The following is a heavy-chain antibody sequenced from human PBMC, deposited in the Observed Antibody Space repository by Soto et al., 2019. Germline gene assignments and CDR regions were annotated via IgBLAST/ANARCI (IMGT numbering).Heavy chain of an antibody. CDR3: ARVGVTMIVPGWGMDV. Sequence: ASVKVSCKASGYTFTSYAMHWVRQAPGQRLEWMGWINAGNGNTKYSQKFQGRVTITRDTSASTAYMELSSLRSEDTAVYYCARVGVTMIVPGWGMDVWGQGTTVTV. J-gene: IGHJ6*02. CDR1: GYTFTSYA. V-gene: IGHV1-3*01. CDR2: INAGNGNT. D-gene: IGHD3-22*01.